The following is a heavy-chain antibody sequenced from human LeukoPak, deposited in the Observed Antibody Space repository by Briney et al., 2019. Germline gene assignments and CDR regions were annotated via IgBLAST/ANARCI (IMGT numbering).Heavy chain of an antibody. CDR1: GDSISSGGYY. D-gene: IGHD6-6*01. J-gene: IGHJ5*02. Sequence: SQTLSLTCTVSGDSISSGGYYWSWIRQHPGKGLEWIGYIYYSGSTYYNPSLKSRITISVDTSKNQFSLKLSSVTAADTAVYYCARMAARPRRPLETNWFDPWGQGTLVTVSS. CDR3: ARMAARPRRPLETNWFDP. CDR2: IYYSGST. V-gene: IGHV4-31*03.